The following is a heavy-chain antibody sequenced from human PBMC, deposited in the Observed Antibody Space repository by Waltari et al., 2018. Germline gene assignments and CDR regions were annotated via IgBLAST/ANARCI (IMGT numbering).Heavy chain of an antibody. V-gene: IGHV1-46*01. Sequence: QVQLVQSGAEVKKPGASVKISCKTSEYTFTSSYLHWVRQAPGQGLEWMGISNPSGGSTIYAQKVQGRGTMTRDTSTSTVYMELSSLRSDDTAVYYCALDTGALWMDVWGQGTTVTVSS. CDR3: ALDTGALWMDV. CDR2: SNPSGGST. J-gene: IGHJ6*02. D-gene: IGHD2-21*01. CDR1: EYTFTSSY.